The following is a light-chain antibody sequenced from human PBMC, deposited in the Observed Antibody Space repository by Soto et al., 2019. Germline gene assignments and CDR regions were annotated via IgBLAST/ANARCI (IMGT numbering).Light chain of an antibody. J-gene: IGKJ4*01. Sequence: EIVMTQSPATLSVSPGGRATLSCRASQTVSSNLAWYQQKPGQAPRLLIYAASTRATGIPDRFSGGGSGTDFSLTISSLQSEDFAVYYCQQYNKWPLTFGGGTKVDIK. CDR3: QQYNKWPLT. V-gene: IGKV3D-15*01. CDR2: AAS. CDR1: QTVSSN.